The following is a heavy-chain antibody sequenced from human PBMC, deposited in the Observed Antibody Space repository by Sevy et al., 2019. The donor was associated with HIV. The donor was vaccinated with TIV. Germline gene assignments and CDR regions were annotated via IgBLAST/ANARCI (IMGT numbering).Heavy chain of an antibody. CDR3: ARVDLTTYDSSGYLRGGYFQH. CDR2: ISYDGSNK. J-gene: IGHJ1*01. V-gene: IGHV3-30-3*01. D-gene: IGHD3-22*01. CDR1: GFTFSSYA. Sequence: GGSLRLSCAASGFTFSSYAMHWVRQAPGKGLEWVAVISYDGSNKYYADSVKGRFTISRDNSKNTLYLQMNSLRAEDTAVYYCARVDLTTYDSSGYLRGGYFQHWGQGTLVTVSS.